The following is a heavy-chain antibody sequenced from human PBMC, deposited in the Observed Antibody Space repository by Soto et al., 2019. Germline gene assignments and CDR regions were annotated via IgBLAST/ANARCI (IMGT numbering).Heavy chain of an antibody. CDR3: ARDRSSGWYPDY. CDR1: GGTFSSYT. CDR2: IIPILGIA. J-gene: IGHJ4*02. D-gene: IGHD6-19*01. Sequence: QVQLVQSGAEVKKPGSSVKVSCKASGGTFSSYTISWVRQAPGQGLEWMGRIIPILGIANYAQKFQGRVTIPADKSTSTAYMELSSLRSEDTAVYYCARDRSSGWYPDYWGQGTLVTVSS. V-gene: IGHV1-69*08.